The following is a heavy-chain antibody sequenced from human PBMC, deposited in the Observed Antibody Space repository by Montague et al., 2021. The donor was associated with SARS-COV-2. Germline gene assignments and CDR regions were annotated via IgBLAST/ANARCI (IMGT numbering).Heavy chain of an antibody. Sequence: SETLSLTCSVSGGSIVTGDYYWAWSRQPPGKGLEWIGSIFHSGTTYYNPSLKSRVTISVDTSKNQVSLKLSSVTAADTAVYYCARMRFFDWPPHYYMDVWGKGTTVTVSS. CDR1: GGSIVTGDYY. CDR3: ARMRFFDWPPHYYMDV. V-gene: IGHV4-39*07. D-gene: IGHD3-9*01. CDR2: IFHSGTT. J-gene: IGHJ6*03.